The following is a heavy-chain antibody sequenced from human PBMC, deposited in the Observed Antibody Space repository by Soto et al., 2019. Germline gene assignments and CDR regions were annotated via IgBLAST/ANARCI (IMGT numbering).Heavy chain of an antibody. D-gene: IGHD6-25*01. Sequence: GGSLRLSCAASGFTFSSYAMSWVRQAPGKGLEWVSAISGSGGSTYYADSVKGRFTISRDNSKNTLYLQMNSLRAEDTAVYYRAKGFRLYYYSGMDVWGQGTTVTVSS. V-gene: IGHV3-23*01. CDR3: AKGFRLYYYSGMDV. CDR1: GFTFSSYA. CDR2: ISGSGGST. J-gene: IGHJ6*02.